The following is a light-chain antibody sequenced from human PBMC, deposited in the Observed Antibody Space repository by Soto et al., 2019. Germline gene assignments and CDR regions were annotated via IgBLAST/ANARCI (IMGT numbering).Light chain of an antibody. Sequence: VLTQSPATLSLPPGKSATLSCRASHTIRNYLIWYQQKPGQAPRLLIYDASNRATGITARFSGSGSGTDFTLTISSLEPEDFAVYYCQQRSNWPRTFGQGTKVDI. V-gene: IGKV3-11*01. CDR2: DAS. J-gene: IGKJ1*01. CDR3: QQRSNWPRT. CDR1: HTIRNY.